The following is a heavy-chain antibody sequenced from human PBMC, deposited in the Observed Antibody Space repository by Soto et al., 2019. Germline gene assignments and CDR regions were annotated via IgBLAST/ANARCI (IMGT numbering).Heavy chain of an antibody. D-gene: IGHD3-22*01. J-gene: IGHJ5*02. Sequence: GGSLRLSCAVSGFTFSSYAMHWVRQAPGTGLEWVAVISYDGSNKYYADSVMGRLSISRDNSKNTLYLQMNSLRAEDTAVYYCARGGKGLLQPNWFDPWGQGNLVTVSS. CDR3: ARGGKGLLQPNWFDP. V-gene: IGHV3-30-3*01. CDR1: GFTFSSYA. CDR2: ISYDGSNK.